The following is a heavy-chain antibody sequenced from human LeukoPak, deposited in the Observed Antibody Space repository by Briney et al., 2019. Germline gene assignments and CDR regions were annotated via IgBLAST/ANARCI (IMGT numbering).Heavy chain of an antibody. Sequence: PGGSLRLSCAASGFTFSNYAMNWVRQAPGKGLEWVAVISYDGSKKYYADAVKGRFTISRDNSKNTLDLQMNSLRVEDTAVYYCARGLANFDHWGQGTLVTVSA. CDR1: GFTFSNYA. CDR2: ISYDGSKK. J-gene: IGHJ4*02. V-gene: IGHV3-30-3*01. CDR3: ARGLANFDH. D-gene: IGHD6-19*01.